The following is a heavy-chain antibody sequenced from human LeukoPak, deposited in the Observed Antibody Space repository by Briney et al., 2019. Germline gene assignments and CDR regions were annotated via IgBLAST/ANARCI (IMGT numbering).Heavy chain of an antibody. Sequence: PSETLSLTCSVSGDSISNDIYYWGWIRQPPGKGLEWIGSMYYAGNTYYNPSLKSRVTISIDTSKNHFSLKLSSVTAADTAVYYCARDYGTFDYWGQGTLVTVSS. D-gene: IGHD3-10*01. CDR1: GDSISNDIYY. V-gene: IGHV4-39*07. CDR2: MYYAGNT. J-gene: IGHJ4*02. CDR3: ARDYGTFDY.